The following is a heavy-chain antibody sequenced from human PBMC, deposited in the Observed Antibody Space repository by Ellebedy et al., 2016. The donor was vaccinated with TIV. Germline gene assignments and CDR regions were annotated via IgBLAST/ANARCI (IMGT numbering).Heavy chain of an antibody. CDR2: ISYDGSNK. Sequence: GESLKISXAASGFTFRSYAMNWVRQAPGKGLEWVAVISYDGSNKYYADSVKGRFTISRDNSKNTLYLQMNSLRAEDTAVYYCARDRVHYAHFDYWGQGTLVTVSS. V-gene: IGHV3-30-3*01. CDR1: GFTFRSYA. J-gene: IGHJ4*02. D-gene: IGHD4-17*01. CDR3: ARDRVHYAHFDY.